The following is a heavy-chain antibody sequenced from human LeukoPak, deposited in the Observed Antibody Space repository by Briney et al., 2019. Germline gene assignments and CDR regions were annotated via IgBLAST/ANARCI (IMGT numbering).Heavy chain of an antibody. CDR3: ARGRCSGGSCYPWFDP. CDR1: GYTFTSYY. V-gene: IGHV1-46*01. Sequence: GASVKVSCKASGYTFTSYYMHWVRQAPGQGLEWMGIINPSGGSTSYAQKFQGRVTMTRNTSISTAYMELSSLRSEDTAVYYCARGRCSGGSCYPWFDPWGQGTLVTVSS. J-gene: IGHJ5*02. CDR2: INPSGGST. D-gene: IGHD2-15*01.